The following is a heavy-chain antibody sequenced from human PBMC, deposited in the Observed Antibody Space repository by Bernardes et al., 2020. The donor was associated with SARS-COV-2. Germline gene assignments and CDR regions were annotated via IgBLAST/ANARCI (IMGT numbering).Heavy chain of an antibody. D-gene: IGHD3-9*01. CDR3: ARDVGGTDWRFGFDV. Sequence: GRSLRLSCEASGFSLSDYGMHWVRQAPGKGLEWVAGIFFDGSNEYYADSVKGRFTTSRDNTRTSVFLQMESLRAEDTAVYYCARDVGGTDWRFGFDVWGPGTMVHVSS. CDR2: IFFDGSNE. J-gene: IGHJ3*01. CDR1: GFSLSDYG. V-gene: IGHV3-33*01.